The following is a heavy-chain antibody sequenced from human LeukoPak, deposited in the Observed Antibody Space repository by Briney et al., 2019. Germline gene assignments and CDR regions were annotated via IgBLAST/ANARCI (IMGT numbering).Heavy chain of an antibody. V-gene: IGHV3-30*18. Sequence: PGGSLRLSCAASGFTFSSYGMHWVRQAPGKGLEWVAVISYDGSNEYYADSVKGRFTISRDNSKNTLYLQMNSLRAEDTAVYYCAKQNYYGSSWYFDLWGRGTLVTVSS. J-gene: IGHJ2*01. CDR2: ISYDGSNE. CDR1: GFTFSSYG. CDR3: AKQNYYGSSWYFDL. D-gene: IGHD3-10*01.